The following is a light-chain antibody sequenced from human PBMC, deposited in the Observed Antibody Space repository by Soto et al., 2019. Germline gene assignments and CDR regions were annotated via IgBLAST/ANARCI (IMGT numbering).Light chain of an antibody. Sequence: EIVMTQSPATLSVSPGGRATLSCRASQSISDTLAWYQQKPGQAPRLLIHGASTRATGFPARFSGSGSGTDFTLTISSLQPDDFAFYYCQQYSRYSFTFGPGTKVEI. CDR3: QQYSRYSFT. V-gene: IGKV3-15*01. CDR1: QSISDT. CDR2: GAS. J-gene: IGKJ3*01.